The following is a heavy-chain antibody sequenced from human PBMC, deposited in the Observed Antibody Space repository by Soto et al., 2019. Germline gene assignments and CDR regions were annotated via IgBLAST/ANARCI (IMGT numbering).Heavy chain of an antibody. CDR2: IYYSGST. D-gene: IGHD5-12*01. CDR1: GGSLSSGGYY. J-gene: IGHJ6*02. V-gene: IGHV4-31*03. Sequence: SETLSLTCTVSGGSLSSGGYYWTWIRQHPGKGLEWIGYIYYSGSTSYNPSLKSRVTISVDTSKNQFSLKLSSVTAADTAVYYCARWLQFGSYYGMDVWGQGTTVTVSS. CDR3: ARWLQFGSYYGMDV.